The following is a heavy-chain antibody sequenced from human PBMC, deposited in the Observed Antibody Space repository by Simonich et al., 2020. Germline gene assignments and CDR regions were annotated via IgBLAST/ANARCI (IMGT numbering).Heavy chain of an antibody. D-gene: IGHD2-15*01. CDR2: IAYDGSNK. J-gene: IGHJ3*02. CDR1: GFTFSSYA. V-gene: IGHV3-30*07. CDR3: AREGLLLDAFDI. Sequence: QVQLVESGGGVVQPGRSLRLSCAASGFTFSSYAMHWVRQAQGKWLEGVAVIAYDGSNKYYADSVKGRFTISRDNSKNTLYLQMNSLRAEDTAVYYCAREGLLLDAFDIWGQGTMVTVSS.